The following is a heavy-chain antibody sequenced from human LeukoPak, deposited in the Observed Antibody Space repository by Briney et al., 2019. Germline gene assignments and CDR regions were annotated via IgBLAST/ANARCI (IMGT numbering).Heavy chain of an antibody. D-gene: IGHD5-18*01. CDR3: AREENGYSYGYAYYFDY. Sequence: GRSLRLSCAASGFTFSSYGMHWVRQAPGKGLEWVAVIWYDGSNKYYADSVKGRFTISRDNSKNTLYLQMNSLRAEDTAVYYCAREENGYSYGYAYYFDYWGQGTLVTVSS. J-gene: IGHJ4*02. CDR2: IWYDGSNK. V-gene: IGHV3-33*08. CDR1: GFTFSSYG.